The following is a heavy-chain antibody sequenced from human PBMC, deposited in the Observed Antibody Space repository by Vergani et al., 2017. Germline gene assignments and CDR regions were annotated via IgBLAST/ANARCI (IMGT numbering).Heavy chain of an antibody. V-gene: IGHV5-51*01. CDR1: GYSFTSYW. CDR3: ARLGCSSTSCSDYYGMDV. CDR2: IYPGDSDT. Sequence: EVQLVQSGAEVKKPGESLKISCKGSGYSFTSYWIGWVRQMPGKGLEWMGMIYPGDSDTRYSPSFQGQVTISADKSISTAYLQWSSLKASDTAMYYCARLGCSSTSCSDYYGMDVWGQGTTVTVAS. J-gene: IGHJ6*02. D-gene: IGHD2-2*01.